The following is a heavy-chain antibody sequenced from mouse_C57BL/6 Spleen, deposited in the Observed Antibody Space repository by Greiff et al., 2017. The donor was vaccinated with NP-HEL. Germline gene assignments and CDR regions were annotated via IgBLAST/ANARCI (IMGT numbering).Heavy chain of an antibody. J-gene: IGHJ4*01. CDR3: SRSIYYGNGAMDY. D-gene: IGHD2-1*01. CDR1: GYTFTSYW. V-gene: IGHV1-50*01. CDR2: IDPSDSYT. Sequence: QVQLQQPGAELVKPGASVKLSCKASGYTFTSYWMQWVKQRPGQGLEWIGEIDPSDSYTNYNQKFKGKATLTVDTSSSTAYMPLSSLTSEDSAVYYCSRSIYYGNGAMDYWGQGTSVTVSS.